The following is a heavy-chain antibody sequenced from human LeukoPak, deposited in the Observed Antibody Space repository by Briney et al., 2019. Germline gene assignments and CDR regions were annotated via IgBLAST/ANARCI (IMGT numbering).Heavy chain of an antibody. Sequence: SETLSLTCTVSGGSISSYYWSWIRQPPGKGLEWIGYIYYSGSTNYNPSLKSRVTISVDTSKNQFSLKLSSVTAADTAVYYCARVLRAYSGRMEYYFDYWGQGTLVTVSS. CDR1: GGSISSYY. J-gene: IGHJ4*02. CDR2: IYYSGST. V-gene: IGHV4-59*01. D-gene: IGHD1-26*01. CDR3: ARVLRAYSGRMEYYFDY.